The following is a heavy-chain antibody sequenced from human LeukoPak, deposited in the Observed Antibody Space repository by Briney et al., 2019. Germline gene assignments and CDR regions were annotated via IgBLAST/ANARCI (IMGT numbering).Heavy chain of an antibody. Sequence: GGSLRLSCAASGFTFSNYAMSWVRQAPGKGLEWVSVISGGGGITYYEDSVKGRFTISRDNPKNTLYLQMNSLRADDTAIYYCAKDAAAAGSAYYFEYWGQGTLVTVSS. V-gene: IGHV3-23*01. CDR3: AKDAAAAGSAYYFEY. CDR2: ISGGGGIT. D-gene: IGHD6-13*01. CDR1: GFTFSNYA. J-gene: IGHJ4*02.